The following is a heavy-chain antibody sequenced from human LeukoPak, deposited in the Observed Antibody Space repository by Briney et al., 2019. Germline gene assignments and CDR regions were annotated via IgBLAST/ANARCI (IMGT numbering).Heavy chain of an antibody. V-gene: IGHV1-2*02. J-gene: IGHJ6*02. Sequence: ASVKVSCKASGYTFTGYYMHWVRQAPGQGLELMGWINPNSGGTNYVQKFQGRVTMTRDTSISTAYMELSRLRSDDTAVYYCARDEAGGWYYYYYYYGMDVWGQGTTVTVSS. CDR2: INPNSGGT. D-gene: IGHD6-19*01. CDR3: ARDEAGGWYYYYYYYGMDV. CDR1: GYTFTGYY.